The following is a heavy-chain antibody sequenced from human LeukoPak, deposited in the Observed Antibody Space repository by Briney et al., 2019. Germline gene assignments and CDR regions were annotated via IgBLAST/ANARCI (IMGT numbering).Heavy chain of an antibody. CDR2: IYYSGST. V-gene: IGHV4-39*07. J-gene: IGHJ4*02. CDR3: ARLYGGNSYYFDY. Sequence: SETLSLTCTVSGASISSSSYYWGWIRQPPGKGLEWIGSIYYSGSTYYNPSLKSRVTISVDTSKNQFSLKLSSVTAADTAVYYCARLYGGNSYYFDYWGQGTLVTVSS. D-gene: IGHD4-23*01. CDR1: GASISSSSYY.